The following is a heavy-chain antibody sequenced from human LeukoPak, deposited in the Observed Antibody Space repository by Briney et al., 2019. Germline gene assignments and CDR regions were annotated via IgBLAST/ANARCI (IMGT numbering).Heavy chain of an antibody. V-gene: IGHV3-30*18. CDR1: GFTFSSYG. D-gene: IGHD2-21*02. Sequence: GESLRLSCAASGFTFSSYGMHWVRQAPGKGLECLAVISYDGSNKYYADSVKGRFTISRDNSTNTLYLQMNSLSAEDTAVYYCAKDREVDLVVTASYYFDYWGQGTLVTVSS. J-gene: IGHJ4*02. CDR2: ISYDGSNK. CDR3: AKDREVDLVVTASYYFDY.